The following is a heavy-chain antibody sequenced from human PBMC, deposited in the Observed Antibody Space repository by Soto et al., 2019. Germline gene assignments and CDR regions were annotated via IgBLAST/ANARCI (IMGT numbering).Heavy chain of an antibody. CDR1: GFTFSSYW. J-gene: IGHJ5*02. CDR3: AREVQINWFDP. V-gene: IGHV3-7*03. D-gene: IGHD3-10*01. Sequence: GGSLRVSXAASGFTFSSYWMSWVRQAPGKGLEWVANIKQDGSEKYYVDSVKGRFTISRDNAKNSLYLQMNSLRAEDTAVYYCAREVQINWFDPWGQGSLVTVSS. CDR2: IKQDGSEK.